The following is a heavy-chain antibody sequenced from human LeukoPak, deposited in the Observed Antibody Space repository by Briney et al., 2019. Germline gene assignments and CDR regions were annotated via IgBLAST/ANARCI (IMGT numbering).Heavy chain of an antibody. J-gene: IGHJ4*02. CDR2: IIGSGGSK. V-gene: IGHV3-23*01. Sequence: PGGSLRLSCAASGFTFSSYAMTWVRQAPGKGLGWVSAIIGSGGSKYYADSVKGRFTIYRDNSKNTLYLQMNSLRAEDTAVYYCAKDDRITMVRGVVTGFDYWGQGTLVTVSS. D-gene: IGHD3-10*01. CDR3: AKDDRITMVRGVVTGFDY. CDR1: GFTFSSYA.